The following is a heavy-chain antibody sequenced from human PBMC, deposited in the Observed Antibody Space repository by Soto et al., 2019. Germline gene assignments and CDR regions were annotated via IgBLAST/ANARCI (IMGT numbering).Heavy chain of an antibody. J-gene: IGHJ4*02. D-gene: IGHD6-19*01. Sequence: QVQLVQSGAEVKKPGASVKVSCKASGYTFTSYGISWVRQAPGQGLEWMGWISGYNGNTNYAQKLQGRVTMTIDTXTSTGYMELRSLRSDDTAVYFCARDGHSSAPGVDYWGQGTLVTVSS. V-gene: IGHV1-18*01. CDR1: GYTFTSYG. CDR2: ISGYNGNT. CDR3: ARDGHSSAPGVDY.